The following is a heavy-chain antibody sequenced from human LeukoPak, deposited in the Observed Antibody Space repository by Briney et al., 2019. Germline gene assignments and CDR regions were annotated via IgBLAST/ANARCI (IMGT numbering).Heavy chain of an antibody. CDR2: INHSGST. D-gene: IGHD2-21*02. Sequence: PLETLSLTCTVSGGSISGYYWSWIRQPPGKGLEWIGEINHSGSTNYNPSLKSRVTISVDTSKNQFSLKLSSVTAADTAVYYCARRLHIVVVTAMGRAFDIWGQGTMVTVSS. CDR1: GGSISGYY. J-gene: IGHJ3*02. V-gene: IGHV4-34*01. CDR3: ARRLHIVVVTAMGRAFDI.